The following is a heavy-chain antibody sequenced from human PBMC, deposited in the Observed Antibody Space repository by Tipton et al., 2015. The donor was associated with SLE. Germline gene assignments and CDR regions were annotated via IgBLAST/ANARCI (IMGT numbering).Heavy chain of an antibody. CDR1: GGSTSSGDYS. Sequence: TLSLTCAVSGGSTSSGDYSWSWIRQPPGKGLEWIGYTYHSGSSYYNSSPKSRVTISVDRSKNQFSLRLSSVTAADTAVYYCARGIAAAFYYWGQGTLVTVSS. V-gene: IGHV4-30-2*01. J-gene: IGHJ4*02. D-gene: IGHD6-13*01. CDR3: ARGIAAAFYY. CDR2: TYHSGSS.